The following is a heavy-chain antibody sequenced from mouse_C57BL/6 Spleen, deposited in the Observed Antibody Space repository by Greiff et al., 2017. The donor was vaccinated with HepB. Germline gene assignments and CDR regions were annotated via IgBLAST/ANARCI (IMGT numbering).Heavy chain of an antibody. CDR3: ARDGYWGYFDV. J-gene: IGHJ1*03. V-gene: IGHV1-76*01. D-gene: IGHD2-3*01. CDR2: IYPGSGNT. CDR1: GYTFTDYY. Sequence: VQLQQSGAELVRPGASVKLSCKASGYTFTDYYINWVKQRPGQGLEWIARIYPGSGNTYYNEKFKGKATLTAEKSSSTAYMQLSSLTSEDSAVYFCARDGYWGYFDVWGTGTTVTVSS.